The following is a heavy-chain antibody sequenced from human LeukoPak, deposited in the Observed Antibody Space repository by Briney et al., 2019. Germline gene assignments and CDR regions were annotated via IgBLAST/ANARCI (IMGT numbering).Heavy chain of an antibody. V-gene: IGHV3-64*04. J-gene: IGHJ4*02. CDR1: GFTFSSYA. Sequence: PGGSLRLSCSASGFTFSSYAMHWVRQAPGKGLEYVSAISSNGGSTYYADSVKGRFTISRDNSKNTLYLQMNSLRAEDTAVYYCARGGGRLRPTPKYLDYWGQGTLVTVSS. D-gene: IGHD4-17*01. CDR2: ISSNGGST. CDR3: ARGGGRLRPTPKYLDY.